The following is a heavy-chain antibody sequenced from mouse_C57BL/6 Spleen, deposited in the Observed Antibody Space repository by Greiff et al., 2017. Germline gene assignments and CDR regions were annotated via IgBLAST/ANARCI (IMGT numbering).Heavy chain of an antibody. CDR2: IYPGDGAY. J-gene: IGHJ4*01. CDR1: GYAFSSSW. D-gene: IGHD4-1*01. CDR3: ARHWDYYAMDY. Sequence: VQLQQSGPELVKPGASVKISCKASGYAFSSSWMNWVKQRPGKGLEWIGRIYPGDGAYNYNGKFKGKATRTADKSSSTAYMQLSSLTSEDTAFYVCARHWDYYAMDYWGQGTSVTVSS. V-gene: IGHV1-82*01.